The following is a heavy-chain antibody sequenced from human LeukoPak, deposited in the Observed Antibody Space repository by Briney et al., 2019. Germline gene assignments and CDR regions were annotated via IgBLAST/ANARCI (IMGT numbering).Heavy chain of an antibody. CDR3: ARHNPDYDFWSGYPGLLDY. Sequence: GGSLRLSCAASGFTFSSYSMNWVRHAPGKGLEWVSSISSSSSYIYYADSVKGRFTISRDNAKNSLYLQMNSLRAEDTAVYYCARHNPDYDFWSGYPGLLDYWGQGTLVTVSS. J-gene: IGHJ4*02. CDR2: ISSSSSYI. D-gene: IGHD3-3*01. CDR1: GFTFSSYS. V-gene: IGHV3-21*01.